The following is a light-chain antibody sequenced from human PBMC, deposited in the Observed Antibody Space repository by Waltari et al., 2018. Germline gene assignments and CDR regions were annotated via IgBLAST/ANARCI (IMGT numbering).Light chain of an antibody. CDR3: CSYAGGSTYVL. V-gene: IGLV2-23*02. J-gene: IGLJ2*01. CDR1: SSDVGSYNL. CDR2: ELS. Sequence: QSALTQPASVSGSPGQSITISCTGTSSDVGSYNLVSWYQQHPGKAPKLIIYELSERPSGVSLRFSGSKSGNTASLTSSGLQAEDEADYHCCSYAGGSTYVLFGGGTKLTVL.